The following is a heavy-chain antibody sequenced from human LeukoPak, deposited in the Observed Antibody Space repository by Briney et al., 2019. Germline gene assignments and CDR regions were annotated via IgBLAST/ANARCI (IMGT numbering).Heavy chain of an antibody. CDR3: ARRFRSSLGEYYYYMDV. J-gene: IGHJ6*03. V-gene: IGHV3-21*01. CDR2: ISSSSSYI. Sequence: PGGSLRLSCAASGFTLSSYAMHWVRQAPGKGLEWVSSISSSSSYIYYADSVKGRFTISRDNAKNSLYLQMNSLRAEDTAVYYCARRFRSSLGEYYYYMDVWGKGTTVTVSS. CDR1: GFTLSSYA. D-gene: IGHD6-13*01.